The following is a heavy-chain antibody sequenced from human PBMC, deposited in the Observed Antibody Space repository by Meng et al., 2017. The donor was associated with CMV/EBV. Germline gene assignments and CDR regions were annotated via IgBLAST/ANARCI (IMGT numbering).Heavy chain of an antibody. V-gene: IGHV3-9*01. J-gene: IGHJ4*02. D-gene: IGHD2-2*01. CDR2: ISWNSGSI. Sequence: SLKISCAASGFTFDDYAMHWVRQAPGKGLEWVSGISWNSGSIGYADSVKGRFTISRDNDKNSLYLQMNSLRAEDTALYYYAKDSEYLRGFIDYWGQGTLVTVSS. CDR3: AKDSEYLRGFIDY. CDR1: GFTFDDYA.